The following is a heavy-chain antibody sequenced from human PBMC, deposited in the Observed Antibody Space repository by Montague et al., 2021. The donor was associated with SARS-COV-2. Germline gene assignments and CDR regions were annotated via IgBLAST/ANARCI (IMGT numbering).Heavy chain of an antibody. J-gene: IGHJ4*02. CDR3: AREEAGTYYFDY. D-gene: IGHD6-19*01. CDR1: GDSVSSNTGA. CDR2: TYYRSRWYN. V-gene: IGHV6-1*01. Sequence: CALSGDSVSSNTGAWNWIRQSPSRGLEWLGRTYYRSRWYNDYALSVGSRITINPDTSKNQFSLQLNSVTPEDTAVYYCAREEAGTYYFDYWDQGILVTVSS.